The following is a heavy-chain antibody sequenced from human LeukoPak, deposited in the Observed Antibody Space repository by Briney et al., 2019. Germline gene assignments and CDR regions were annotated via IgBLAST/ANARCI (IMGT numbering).Heavy chain of an antibody. V-gene: IGHV1-2*02. CDR3: ARDPAGYCSSTSCRGNYFDY. CDR1: GYTFTGYY. Sequence: ASVKVSCKASGYTFTGYYMHWVRQAPGQGLEWMGWINPNSGGTDYAQKLQGRVTMTTDTSTSTAYMELRSLRSDDTAVYYCARDPAGYCSSTSCRGNYFDYWGQGTLVTVSS. CDR2: INPNSGGT. J-gene: IGHJ4*02. D-gene: IGHD2-2*01.